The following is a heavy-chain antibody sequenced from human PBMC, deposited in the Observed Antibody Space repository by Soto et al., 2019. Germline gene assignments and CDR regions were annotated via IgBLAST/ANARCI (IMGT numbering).Heavy chain of an antibody. CDR2: IYYRGST. J-gene: IGHJ2*01. Sequence: QVQLQESGPGLVKPSETLSLTCTVSGGSISSYYWSWIRQPPGKGLEWIGYIYYRGSTNYNPSLKIRVTISVDTSKNQFSLKLSSVTAEDTAMYYCARFNWYFDLWGRGTLVTVSS. CDR3: ARFNWYFDL. CDR1: GGSISSYY. V-gene: IGHV4-59*01.